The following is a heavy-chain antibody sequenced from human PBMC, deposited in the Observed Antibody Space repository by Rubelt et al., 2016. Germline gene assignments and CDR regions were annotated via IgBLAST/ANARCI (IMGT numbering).Heavy chain of an antibody. D-gene: IGHD1/OR15-1a*01. V-gene: IGHV4-38-2*02. CDR3: AGGPNMYYFDY. CDR2: FDYTGST. J-gene: IGHJ4*02. CDR1: AYSISSDYC. Sequence: GLVKPSETLSLTCTVSAYSISSDYCWSWIRQPPGQGLEWLGTFDYTGSTYYNPSLNSRVTIAGDTSKNQFSLSLSSVTAADTDVYYCAGGPNMYYFDYWGQGVLVTVSS.